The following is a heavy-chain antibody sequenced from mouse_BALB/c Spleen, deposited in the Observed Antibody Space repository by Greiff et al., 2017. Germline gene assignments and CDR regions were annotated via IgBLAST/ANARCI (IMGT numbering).Heavy chain of an antibody. Sequence: VKLVESGPGLVAPSQSLSITCTVSGFSLTSYGVHWVRQPPGKGLEWLGVIWAGGSTNYNSALMSRLSISKDNSKSQVFLKMNSLQTDDTAMYYCARERDDGYYALAYWGQGTLVTVSA. CDR3: ARERDDGYYALAY. CDR1: GFSLTSYG. D-gene: IGHD2-3*01. CDR2: IWAGGST. J-gene: IGHJ3*01. V-gene: IGHV2-9*02.